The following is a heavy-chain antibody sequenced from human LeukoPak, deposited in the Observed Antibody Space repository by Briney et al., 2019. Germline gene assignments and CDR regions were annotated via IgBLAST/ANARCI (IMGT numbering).Heavy chain of an antibody. CDR2: INAGNGTT. CDR1: GYTFTSYA. V-gene: IGHV1-3*01. CDR3: ARVLSSSWFYFDY. Sequence: ASVKVSCKASGYTFTSYAMHWVRQAPGQRLEWMGRINAGNGTTKYSQKFQGRVTITRDTSASTAYMELSSLRSEDTAVYYCARVLSSSWFYFDYWGQGTLVTVSS. D-gene: IGHD6-13*01. J-gene: IGHJ4*02.